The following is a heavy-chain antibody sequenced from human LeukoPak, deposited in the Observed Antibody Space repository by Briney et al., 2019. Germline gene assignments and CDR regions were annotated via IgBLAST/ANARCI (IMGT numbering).Heavy chain of an antibody. CDR3: ARESGYSGYDLGYYYYYMDV. D-gene: IGHD5-12*01. CDR1: GIIFSSYR. J-gene: IGHJ6*03. CDR2: ISSSSSYI. V-gene: IGHV3-21*01. Sequence: GGSLRLSCAASGIIFSSYRMNWVRQAPGKGLEWVSSISSSSSYIYYADSVKGRFTISRDNAKNSLYLQMNSLRAEDTAVYYCARESGYSGYDLGYYYYYMDVWGKGTTVTVSS.